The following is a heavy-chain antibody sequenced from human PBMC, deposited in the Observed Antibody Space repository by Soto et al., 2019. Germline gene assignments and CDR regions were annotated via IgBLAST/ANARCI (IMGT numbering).Heavy chain of an antibody. Sequence: EVQLLDSGGGLVQPGGSLRLSRAASGFTFSTYAMGWVRQAPGKGLEWVSTFTSGGRTYYADFVKGRFTISRDNSKNTLWLQMNSLRVEDTAVYYCAKGNQGSAWGQGTLVTVSS. J-gene: IGHJ5*02. CDR1: GFTFSTYA. V-gene: IGHV3-23*01. CDR2: FTSGGRT. CDR3: AKGNQGSA.